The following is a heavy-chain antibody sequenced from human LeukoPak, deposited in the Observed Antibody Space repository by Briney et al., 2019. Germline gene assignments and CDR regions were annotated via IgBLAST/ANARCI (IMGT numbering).Heavy chain of an antibody. Sequence: QSGGSLRLSCAASGFTFSSYGMHWVRQAPGKGLEWVAFIRYDESKTYNADSVKGRFTISRDNSRNTLYLQMHSLRAEDTAVYYCARDGPSGVAHEFDYWGQGSLVTVSS. V-gene: IGHV3-30*02. CDR2: IRYDESKT. CDR1: GFTFSSYG. D-gene: IGHD2-15*01. CDR3: ARDGPSGVAHEFDY. J-gene: IGHJ4*02.